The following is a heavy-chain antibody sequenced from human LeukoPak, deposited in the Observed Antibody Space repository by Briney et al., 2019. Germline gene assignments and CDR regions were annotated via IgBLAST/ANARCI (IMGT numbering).Heavy chain of an antibody. Sequence: GGSLRLSCAASGFTFSSYWMHWVRQAPGKGLVWVSRINSDGSTTSYADSVKGRFTISRDNAKKTLFLQMNSLRAEDTGVYYCARGPAANSGNYYVGDYWGQGTLVTVSS. CDR1: GFTFSSYW. D-gene: IGHD1-26*01. J-gene: IGHJ4*02. V-gene: IGHV3-74*01. CDR2: INSDGSTT. CDR3: ARGPAANSGNYYVGDY.